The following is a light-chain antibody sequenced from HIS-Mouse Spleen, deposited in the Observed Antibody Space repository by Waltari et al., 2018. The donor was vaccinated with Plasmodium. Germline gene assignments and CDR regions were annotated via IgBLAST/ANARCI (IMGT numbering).Light chain of an antibody. CDR1: QGISSY. J-gene: IGKJ4*01. CDR2: AAS. V-gene: IGKV1-8*01. CDR3: QQYYSYPLT. Sequence: AIRMTQSPSAFSASTVDRVTITCRASQGISSYLAWYQQKPGKAPKLLIYAASTLQSGVPSRFSGSGSGTDFTLTISCLQSEDFATYYCQQYYSYPLTFGGGTKVEIK.